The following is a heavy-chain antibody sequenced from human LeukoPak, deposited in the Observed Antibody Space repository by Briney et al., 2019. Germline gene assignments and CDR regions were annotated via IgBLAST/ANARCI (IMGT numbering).Heavy chain of an antibody. Sequence: PGGSLRLSCAASGFSFSSENMNWVRQAPGKGPEWISWITGSGSGIIYADSVKGRFTISRDNAKNSLFLQMNSLRAEDTAVYYCARDLYSSSWYGAFDIWGQGTMVTASS. D-gene: IGHD6-13*01. CDR1: GFSFSSEN. J-gene: IGHJ3*02. CDR3: ARDLYSSSWYGAFDI. CDR2: ITGSGSGI. V-gene: IGHV3-48*01.